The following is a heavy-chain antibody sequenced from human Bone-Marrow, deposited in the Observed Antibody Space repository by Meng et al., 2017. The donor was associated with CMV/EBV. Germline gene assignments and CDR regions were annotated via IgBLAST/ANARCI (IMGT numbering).Heavy chain of an antibody. CDR2: IKSKTDGGTT. J-gene: IGHJ4*02. Sequence: ASGFTFSNAWLNWVRQAPGKGLEWVGRIKSKTDGGTTDYAAPVKGRFTISRDDSKNTLYLQMNSLKTEDTAVYYCTTDRFAQPGPIDYWGQGTLVTVS. CDR3: TTDRFAQPGPIDY. V-gene: IGHV3-15*07. D-gene: IGHD1-14*01. CDR1: GFTFSNAW.